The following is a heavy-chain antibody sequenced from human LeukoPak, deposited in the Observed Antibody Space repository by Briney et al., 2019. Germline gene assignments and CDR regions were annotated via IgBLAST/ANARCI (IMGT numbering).Heavy chain of an antibody. CDR1: GFTFSRYW. J-gene: IGHJ4*02. Sequence: GGSLRLSCAAPGFTFSRYWMSWVRQAPGKGLEWVANIKQDGSERYYADSVKGRFTISKDNSKATLYLQMNSLRPEDTAVYYCAKDLHGGYSSDYWGQGTLVTVSS. CDR3: AKDLHGGYSSDY. V-gene: IGHV3-7*01. D-gene: IGHD4-23*01. CDR2: IKQDGSER.